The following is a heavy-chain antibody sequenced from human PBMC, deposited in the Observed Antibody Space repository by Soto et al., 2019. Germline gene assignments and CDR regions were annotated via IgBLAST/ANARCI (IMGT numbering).Heavy chain of an antibody. CDR2: ISGSGGST. D-gene: IGHD6-13*01. V-gene: IGHV3-23*01. Sequence: EVQLLESGGGLVQPGGSLRLSCAASGFTFSSYAMSWVRQAPGKGLEWVSAISGSGGSTYYADSVKGRFTISRDNSKNTLYRQMSSLRAEDTAVYYCAKLTAACTGIDYWGQGDLVTVFS. CDR1: GFTFSSYA. CDR3: AKLTAACTGIDY. J-gene: IGHJ4*02.